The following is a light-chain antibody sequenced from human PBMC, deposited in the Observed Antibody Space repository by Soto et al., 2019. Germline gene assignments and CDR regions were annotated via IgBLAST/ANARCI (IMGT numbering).Light chain of an antibody. CDR3: QQYGRGLT. CDR2: AAS. CDR1: QSVSSSS. V-gene: IGKV3-20*01. J-gene: IGKJ4*01. Sequence: IVLTQSPGTLSLSPGERVTLSCRASQSVSSSSLAWYQQKPGQAPRLLIYAASSRATGIPDRISGSGSGTDFTLTISRLEPEDFAVYYCQQYGRGLTFGGGTKVDIK.